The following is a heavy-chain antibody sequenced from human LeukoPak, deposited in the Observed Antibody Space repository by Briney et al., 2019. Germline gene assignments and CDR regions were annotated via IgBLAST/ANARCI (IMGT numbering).Heavy chain of an antibody. CDR1: GFSFSSYG. CDR3: ARELATYYYYGMDV. J-gene: IGHJ6*02. CDR2: IWYDGSNK. V-gene: IGHV3-33*01. Sequence: GGSLRLSCAASGFSFSSYGMHWVRQAPGKGLEWVAVIWYDGSNKYYADSVKGRFTISRDNSKNTLYLQMNSLRAEDTAVYYCARELATYYYYGMDVWGQGTTVTVSS.